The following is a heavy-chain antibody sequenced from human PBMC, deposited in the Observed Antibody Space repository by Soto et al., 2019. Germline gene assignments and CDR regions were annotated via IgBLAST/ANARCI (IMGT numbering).Heavy chain of an antibody. CDR3: AKGLHCSTTSCYFYHYGMDV. V-gene: IGHV3-30*18. J-gene: IGHJ6*02. Sequence: QVQLVESGGGVVQPGRSLRLSCVASGFTFSTYGMHWVRQAPGKGLEWVAVISYDGINKYYADSVKGRLTISRDNSKNTVYLQMNSLRGEDTAVYYCAKGLHCSTTSCYFYHYGMDVWGQGTTVAVSS. CDR1: GFTFSTYG. D-gene: IGHD2-2*01. CDR2: ISYDGINK.